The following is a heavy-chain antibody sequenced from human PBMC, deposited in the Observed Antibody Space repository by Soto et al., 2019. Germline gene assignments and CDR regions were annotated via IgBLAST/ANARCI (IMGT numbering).Heavy chain of an antibody. CDR2: ISAYNGET. D-gene: IGHD2-21*02. Sequence: QIRLEQSESEVKKPGASVRVSCKASGYTFATYGFSWVRQAPGQVLERMGWISAYNGETRLAERFQGRVTMTTDTATTPGYMDLRSLRTDATAVYYCARTCPLGACYKHDLYKYVLDAWGQGTTIIVSS. V-gene: IGHV1-18*04. CDR1: GYTFATYG. J-gene: IGHJ6*02. CDR3: ARTCPLGACYKHDLYKYVLDA.